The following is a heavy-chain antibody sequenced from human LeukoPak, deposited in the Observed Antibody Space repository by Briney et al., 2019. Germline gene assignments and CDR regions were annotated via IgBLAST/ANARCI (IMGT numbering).Heavy chain of an antibody. CDR2: ISSSRRTI. CDR1: GLTFSNYG. V-gene: IGHV3-48*01. D-gene: IGHD2-15*01. J-gene: IGHJ4*02. Sequence: GGSLRLSCAASGLTFSNYGMSWVRQAPGKGLEWVSYISSSRRTISYADSVKGRFTISRDNAKNSLYLQMNSLRAEDTAVYYCARSSSRYCSGGSCYSGVLGYFDYWGQGTLVTVSS. CDR3: ARSSSRYCSGGSCYSGVLGYFDY.